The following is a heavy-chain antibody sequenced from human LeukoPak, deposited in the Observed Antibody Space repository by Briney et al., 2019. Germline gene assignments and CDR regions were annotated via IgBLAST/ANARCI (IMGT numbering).Heavy chain of an antibody. J-gene: IGHJ5*02. CDR1: GFTFSSYS. D-gene: IGHD6-19*01. CDR3: ARDSGYSSGLNWFDP. Sequence: GESLRLSCAASGFTFSSYSMNWVRQAPGKGLEWVSSISSSSSYIYYADSVKGRFTISRDNAKNSLYLQMNSLRAEDTAVYYCARDSGYSSGLNWFDPWGQGTLVTVSS. V-gene: IGHV3-21*01. CDR2: ISSSSSYI.